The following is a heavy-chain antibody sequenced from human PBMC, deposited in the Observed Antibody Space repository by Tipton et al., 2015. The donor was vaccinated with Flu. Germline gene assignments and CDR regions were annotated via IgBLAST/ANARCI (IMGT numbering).Heavy chain of an antibody. CDR3: ESHSYSRGRAGH. CDR2: IDHSGTT. Sequence: GLVKPSETLSLTCTFSGYSISSGYYWGWIRQPPGKGLEWIGSIDHSGTTYYNPSLKSRVTISVDTSKNQFSLKLSSVTAADTAVSYCESHSYSRGRAGHWGQGTLVTVSS. V-gene: IGHV4-38-2*02. D-gene: IGHD4-11*01. CDR1: GYSISSGYY. J-gene: IGHJ4*02.